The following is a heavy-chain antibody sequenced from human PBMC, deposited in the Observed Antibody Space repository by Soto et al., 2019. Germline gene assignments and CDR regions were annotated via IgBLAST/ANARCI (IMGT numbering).Heavy chain of an antibody. CDR2: VNPSGGSA. J-gene: IGHJ1*01. Sequence: ASVKFSCKTSGYIFTAYSVHWVRQAPGQGLEWMGVVNPSGGSAHYAQSFEGRVTLTRDTSTSTFYMELSSLRSEDTAVYYCAREENCRGGTCYSEYFHHWGPG. CDR3: AREENCRGGTCYSEYFHH. CDR1: GYIFTAYS. D-gene: IGHD2-15*01. V-gene: IGHV1-46*01.